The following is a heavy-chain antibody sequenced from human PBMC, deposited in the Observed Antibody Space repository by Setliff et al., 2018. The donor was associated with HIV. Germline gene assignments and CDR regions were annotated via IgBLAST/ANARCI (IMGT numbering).Heavy chain of an antibody. Sequence: SETLSLTCTVSGGSISSSNYYWGWIRQPPGKGLEWIGYIYYSGGTPSLKSRVTISVDTSKNQFSLKLSSVTAADTAVYYCARGSYYGSGSYPMDYWGQGTLVTVSS. CDR3: ARGSYYGSGSYPMDY. D-gene: IGHD3-10*01. CDR2: IYYSGGT. J-gene: IGHJ4*02. CDR1: GGSISSSNYY. V-gene: IGHV4-30-4*08.